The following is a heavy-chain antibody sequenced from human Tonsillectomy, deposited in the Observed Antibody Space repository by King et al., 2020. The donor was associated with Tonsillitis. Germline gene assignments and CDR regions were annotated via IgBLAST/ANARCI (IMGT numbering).Heavy chain of an antibody. J-gene: IGHJ3*02. D-gene: IGHD7-27*01. CDR3: ARAQLGTDAFDI. CDR2: ISSSSSYT. CDR1: GFTFSDCY. V-gene: IGHV3-11*05. Sequence: QLVQSGGGLGKPGGSLRLSCAASGFTFSDCYMSWIRQSPGKRLEWVSYISSSSSYTNYADSVKGRFTISRDNAKNSLYLQMNSLRAEDTAVYYCARAQLGTDAFDIWGQGTMVTVSS.